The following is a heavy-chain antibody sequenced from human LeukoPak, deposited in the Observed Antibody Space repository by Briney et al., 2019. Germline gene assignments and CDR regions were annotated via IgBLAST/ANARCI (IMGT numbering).Heavy chain of an antibody. CDR3: AREIKYYYDSSGYLRFDY. Sequence: GGSLRLSCAASGFTFSSYSMNWVHQAPGKGLEWVSSISSSSSYIYYADSVKGRFTISRDNAKNSLYLQMNSLRAEDTAVYYCAREIKYYYDSSGYLRFDYWGQGTLVTVSS. J-gene: IGHJ4*02. D-gene: IGHD3-22*01. CDR2: ISSSSSYI. V-gene: IGHV3-21*01. CDR1: GFTFSSYS.